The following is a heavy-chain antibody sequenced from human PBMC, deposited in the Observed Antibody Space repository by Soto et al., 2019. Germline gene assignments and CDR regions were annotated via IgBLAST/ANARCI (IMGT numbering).Heavy chain of an antibody. CDR3: AKDLELEVFTAEYLDQ. D-gene: IGHD1-1*01. J-gene: IGHJ4*02. CDR2: SSGYGGST. CDR1: GFTFSSYA. V-gene: IGHV3-23*01. Sequence: EVQLLESGGGLVQPGGSLRLSCAASGFTFSSYAMSWVRQAPGKGLEWVSSSSGYGGSTYYADSVKGRFTISRDNSKNTLYLQMNSLRAEDTAVYYCAKDLELEVFTAEYLDQWGQGSLVTVSS.